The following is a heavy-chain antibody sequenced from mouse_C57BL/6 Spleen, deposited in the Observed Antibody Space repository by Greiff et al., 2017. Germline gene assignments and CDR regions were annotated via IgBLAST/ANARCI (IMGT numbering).Heavy chain of an antibody. CDR2: ILPGSGST. CDR3: ARGGYYYGSSSYWYFDV. Sequence: VKLVESGAELMKPGASVKLSCKATGYTFTGYWIEWVKQRPGHGLEWIGEILPGSGSTNYNEKFKGKATFTADTSSNTAYMQLSSLTTEDSAIYYCARGGYYYGSSSYWYFDVWGTGTTVTVSS. V-gene: IGHV1-9*01. J-gene: IGHJ1*03. CDR1: GYTFTGYW. D-gene: IGHD1-1*01.